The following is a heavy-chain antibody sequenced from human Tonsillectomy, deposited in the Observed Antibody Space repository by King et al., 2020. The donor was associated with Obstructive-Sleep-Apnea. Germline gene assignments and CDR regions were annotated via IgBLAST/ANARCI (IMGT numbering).Heavy chain of an antibody. Sequence: VQLQESGPGLVKPSETLSLTCTVSGGSISSYYWSWIRQPPGKGLEWIWYIYYSGSTNYNPSLKSRVTISVDTSKNQFSLKLSSVTAADTAVYYCARDLNYYDSSGMGYWGQGTLVTVSS. CDR1: GGSISSYY. CDR3: ARDLNYYDSSGMGY. V-gene: IGHV4-59*01. CDR2: IYYSGST. D-gene: IGHD3-22*01. J-gene: IGHJ4*02.